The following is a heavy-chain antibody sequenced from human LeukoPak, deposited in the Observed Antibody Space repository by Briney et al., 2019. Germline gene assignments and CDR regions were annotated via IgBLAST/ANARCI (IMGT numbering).Heavy chain of an antibody. CDR1: GFTFSGPA. J-gene: IGHJ4*02. V-gene: IGHV3-73*01. CDR3: TRPRGSSSDLDY. Sequence: PGGSLRLSCAASGFTFSGPAMHWVRQASGKGLEWVGRIRSKANSYATAYAASVKGRFTISRDDSKNTAYLQMNSLKTEDTAVYYCTRPRGSSSDLDYWGQGTLVTVSS. D-gene: IGHD6-6*01. CDR2: IRSKANSYAT.